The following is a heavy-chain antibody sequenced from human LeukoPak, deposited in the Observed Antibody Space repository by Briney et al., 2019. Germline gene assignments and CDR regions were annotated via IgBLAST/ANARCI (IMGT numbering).Heavy chain of an antibody. CDR2: ISYDGSNK. J-gene: IGHJ2*01. CDR3: ARDRNSGWSGDYWYFDL. CDR1: GFTFSSYA. V-gene: IGHV3-30-3*01. Sequence: GGSLRLSCAASGFTFSSYAMHWVRQAPGKGLEWVAVISYDGSNKYYADSVKGRFTISRDNSKNTLYRQMNNLGAEDTAVYYCARDRNSGWSGDYWYFDLWGRGTLVTVSS. D-gene: IGHD6-19*01.